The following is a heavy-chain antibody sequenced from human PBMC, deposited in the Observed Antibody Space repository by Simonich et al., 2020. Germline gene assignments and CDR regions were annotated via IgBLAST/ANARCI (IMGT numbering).Heavy chain of an antibody. Sequence: GGGLVQPGGSLRLSCAASGFTFSSYAMSWVRQAPGKGLEWVSAISGSGGSTYYADSVKGRFTISRDNSKNTLYLQMNSLRAEETDVYYCAKDLGERITMIVVVIDAFDIWGQGTMVTVSS. V-gene: IGHV3-23*01. J-gene: IGHJ3*02. CDR3: AKDLGERITMIVVVIDAFDI. CDR2: ISGSGGST. CDR1: GFTFSSYA. D-gene: IGHD3-22*01.